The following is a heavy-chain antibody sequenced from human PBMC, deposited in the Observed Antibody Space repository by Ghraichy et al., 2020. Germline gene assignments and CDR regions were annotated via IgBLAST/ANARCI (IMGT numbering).Heavy chain of an antibody. D-gene: IGHD3-22*01. CDR3: AAAYWYDGSGYPH. Sequence: GGSLRLSCAASGITLNEVWMSWVRQAPGKGLEWIGRIRSRREGGTADYGAAAKDRFIILRDDTKNTLFLQMNSLKSEDTAVYYCAAAYWYDGSGYPHWGQGTLVTVSS. V-gene: IGHV3-15*01. CDR2: IRSRREGGTA. J-gene: IGHJ4*02. CDR1: GITLNEVW.